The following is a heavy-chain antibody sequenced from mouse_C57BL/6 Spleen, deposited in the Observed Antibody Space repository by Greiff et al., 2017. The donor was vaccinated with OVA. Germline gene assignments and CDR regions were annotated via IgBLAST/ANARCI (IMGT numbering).Heavy chain of an antibody. Sequence: EVKLEESEGGLVQPGSSMKLSCTASGFTFSDYYMAWVRQVPEKGLEWVANINYDGSSTYYLDSLKSRFIISRDNAKNILYLQMSSLKSEDTATYYCARVSYDYDWYFDVWGTGTTVTVSS. CDR2: INYDGSST. CDR1: GFTFSDYY. J-gene: IGHJ1*03. V-gene: IGHV5-16*01. CDR3: ARVSYDYDWYFDV. D-gene: IGHD2-4*01.